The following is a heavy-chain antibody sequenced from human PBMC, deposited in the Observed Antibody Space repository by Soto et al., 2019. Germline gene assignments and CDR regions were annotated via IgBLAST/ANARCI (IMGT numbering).Heavy chain of an antibody. CDR3: AIECRASRPSVI. J-gene: IGHJ4*03. CDR2: INPSGGST. Sequence: GASVKVSCKASGYTFTSYYMHWVRQAPGQGLEWMGRINPSGGSTSYAQKFQGRVTMTTDTSTNTVYMELRSLRSEDTAVYYFAIECRASRPSVIWVQGTVVSDFS. D-gene: IGHD2-2*01. V-gene: IGHV1-46*01. CDR1: GYTFTSYY.